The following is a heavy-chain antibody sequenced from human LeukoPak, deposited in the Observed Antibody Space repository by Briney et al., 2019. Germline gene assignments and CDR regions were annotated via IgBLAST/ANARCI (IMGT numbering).Heavy chain of an antibody. Sequence: ASVKVSCKASGYTFTGYYMHWVRQATGQGLEWMGWINPNSGGTNYAQKFQGGVTMTRDTSISTAYMELSRLRSDDTAVYYCARDLYSSSWYESNWYFDLWGRGTLVTVSS. D-gene: IGHD6-13*01. CDR2: INPNSGGT. J-gene: IGHJ2*01. CDR3: ARDLYSSSWYESNWYFDL. CDR1: GYTFTGYY. V-gene: IGHV1-2*02.